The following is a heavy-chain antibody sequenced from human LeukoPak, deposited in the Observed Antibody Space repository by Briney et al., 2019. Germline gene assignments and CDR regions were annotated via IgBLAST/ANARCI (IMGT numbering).Heavy chain of an antibody. Sequence: PSETLSLTCAVYGGSFGGYYWSWIRQPPGKGLEWIGEINHSGSTNYNPSLKSRVTISVDTSKNQFSLKLSSVTAEDTAVYYCARGWKYYYYMDVWGKGTTVTVSS. J-gene: IGHJ6*03. CDR3: ARGWKYYYYMDV. CDR2: INHSGST. V-gene: IGHV4-34*01. CDR1: GGSFGGYY. D-gene: IGHD1-1*01.